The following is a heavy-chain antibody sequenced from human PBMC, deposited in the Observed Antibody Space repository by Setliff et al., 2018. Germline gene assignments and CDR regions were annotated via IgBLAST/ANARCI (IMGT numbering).Heavy chain of an antibody. CDR1: GGSISNSTFY. J-gene: IGHJ4*02. CDR3: ARGRNVAARLLDS. V-gene: IGHV4-39*07. CDR2: INYYGSIFDDGTTYST. Sequence: SETLSLTCTVSGGSISNSTFYWGWIRQPPGKGLEWIGSINYYGSIFDDGTTYSTYYDPSLKSRATISIDTSKSQFSLKLNSVTAADTAVYYCARGRNVAARLLDSWGQGARVTVSS. D-gene: IGHD6-6*01.